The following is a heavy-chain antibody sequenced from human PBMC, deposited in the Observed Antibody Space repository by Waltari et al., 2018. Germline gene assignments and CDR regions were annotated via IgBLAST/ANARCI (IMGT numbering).Heavy chain of an antibody. J-gene: IGHJ3*02. V-gene: IGHV4-4*07. Sequence: TLSLTCTVSGGSISSYYWSWIREPAGKGLEWIGRIYTSGSTNYNPSLKSRVTMSVDTSKNQFSLKLSSVTAADTAVYYCAGYGWNYEDAFDIWGQGTMVTVSS. CDR3: AGYGWNYEDAFDI. CDR2: IYTSGST. CDR1: GGSISSYY. D-gene: IGHD1-7*01.